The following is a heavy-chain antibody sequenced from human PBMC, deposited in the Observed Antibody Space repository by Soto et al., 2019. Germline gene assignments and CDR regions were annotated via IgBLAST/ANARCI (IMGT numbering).Heavy chain of an antibody. CDR2: IYPSGST. V-gene: IGHV4-4*02. Sequence: QVQLPESGPGLVTPSGPLSLTCAVSSGSISSSNWWRWVRQPPGKGLEWIGEIYPSGSTNHNPSLGGRVTIAVDKSKNQCSLKLGSVTAADTAVYDCARYGRDCSGGSGYCIVDYWGQGTLVTGSP. CDR1: SGSISSSNW. CDR3: ARYGRDCSGGSGYCIVDY. D-gene: IGHD2-15*01. J-gene: IGHJ4*02.